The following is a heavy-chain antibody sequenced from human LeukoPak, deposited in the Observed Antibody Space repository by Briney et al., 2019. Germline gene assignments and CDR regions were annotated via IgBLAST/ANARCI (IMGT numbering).Heavy chain of an antibody. CDR2: ISSNAAYI. D-gene: IGHD6-6*01. V-gene: IGHV3-21*01. Sequence: GGSLRLSCAASGFTFRSYTMNWVRQAPGKGLEWVSSISSNAAYIYYEDSLRGRFTISRDNAGNSLFLQMDSLRAEDTGVYYCAREGSRGISSSDYFDSWGQGTLVTVSS. CDR3: AREGSRGISSSDYFDS. J-gene: IGHJ4*02. CDR1: GFTFRSYT.